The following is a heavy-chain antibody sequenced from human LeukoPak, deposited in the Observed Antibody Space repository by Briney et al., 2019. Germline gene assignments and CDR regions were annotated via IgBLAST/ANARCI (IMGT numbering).Heavy chain of an antibody. D-gene: IGHD2-15*01. CDR1: GFTFSSYA. Sequence: GGSLRLSCAASGFTFSSYAMSWVRQAPGKGLEWVSAISGSGGSTYYADSVKGRFTISRDNAKNSLYLQMNSLRAEDTAVYYCARDRYCSGGSCYSGHWFDPWGQGTLVTVSS. V-gene: IGHV3-23*01. CDR2: ISGSGGST. J-gene: IGHJ5*02. CDR3: ARDRYCSGGSCYSGHWFDP.